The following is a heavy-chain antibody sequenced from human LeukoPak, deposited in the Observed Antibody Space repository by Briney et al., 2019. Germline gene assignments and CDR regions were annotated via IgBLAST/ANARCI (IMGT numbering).Heavy chain of an antibody. CDR3: ARAGRDSGTYWTFFEY. D-gene: IGHD3-10*01. Sequence: SETLSLTCTVSGGSISSSSYYWGWIRQPPGKGLEWIGSVYYTGTTYYNPSLKSRVTVSIDTSKNQFSLKLSSVTAADTAVYYCARAGRDSGTYWTFFEYWGQGNLVTVSS. V-gene: IGHV4-39*07. CDR1: GGSISSSSYY. CDR2: VYYTGTT. J-gene: IGHJ4*02.